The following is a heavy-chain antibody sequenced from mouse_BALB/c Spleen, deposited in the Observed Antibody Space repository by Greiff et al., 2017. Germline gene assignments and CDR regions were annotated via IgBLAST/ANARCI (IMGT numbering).Heavy chain of an antibody. D-gene: IGHD2-14*01. CDR2: INPSNGRT. Sequence: VQLQQSGPELVKPGASVKMSCKASGYTFTSYWMHWVKQRPGQGLEWIGEINPSNGRTNYNEKFKSKATLTVDKSSSTAYMQLSSLTSEDSAVYYCARDYRYDGGDWGQGTTLTVSS. CDR3: ARDYRYDGGD. J-gene: IGHJ2*01. V-gene: IGHV1S81*02. CDR1: GYTFTSYW.